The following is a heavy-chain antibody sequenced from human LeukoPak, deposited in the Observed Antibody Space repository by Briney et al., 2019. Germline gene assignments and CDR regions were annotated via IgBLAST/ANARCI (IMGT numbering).Heavy chain of an antibody. D-gene: IGHD6-19*01. CDR1: GYTFTTYY. Sequence: GASVKVSCKASGYTFTTYYIHWVRQAPGQGLEWMGLVNPSGGSTTYAQMFQGRVTMTRDTSTSTVYLELSSLRSEDTAVYYCAKGGVAGTFDYWGQGTQVTVSS. CDR3: AKGGVAGTFDY. V-gene: IGHV1-46*01. J-gene: IGHJ4*02. CDR2: VNPSGGST.